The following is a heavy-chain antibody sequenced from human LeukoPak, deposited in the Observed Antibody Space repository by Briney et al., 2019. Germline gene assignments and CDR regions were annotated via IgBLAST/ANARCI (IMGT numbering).Heavy chain of an antibody. CDR1: GLTFSNFK. CDR2: ISDSGRTT. V-gene: IGHV3-48*03. J-gene: IGHJ3*02. CDR3: ARRGNSGAFDI. D-gene: IGHD4-23*01. Sequence: GGSLRLSCAVSGLTFSNFKMNWVRQAPGKGLEWVSYISDSGRTTFYADSVKGRFTISRDNAKNSLYLQMNSLRAEDTAVYYCARRGNSGAFDIWGQGTMVTVSS.